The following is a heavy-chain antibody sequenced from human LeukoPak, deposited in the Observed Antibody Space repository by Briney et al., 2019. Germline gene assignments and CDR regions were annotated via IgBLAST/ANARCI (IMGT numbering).Heavy chain of an antibody. J-gene: IGHJ4*02. D-gene: IGHD3-22*01. Sequence: PSETLSLTCTVSSGSIISSSYYWGWIRQPPGKGLEYIASIYYSGSTYYNPSLKSRVTISVDTSKNQFSLKLSSVTAADTAVYYCARDEVNSSGLGRFDYWGQGTLVTVSS. CDR2: IYYSGST. CDR1: SGSIISSSYY. CDR3: ARDEVNSSGLGRFDY. V-gene: IGHV4-39*02.